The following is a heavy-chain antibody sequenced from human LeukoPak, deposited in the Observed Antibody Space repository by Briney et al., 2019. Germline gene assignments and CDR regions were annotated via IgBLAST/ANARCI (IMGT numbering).Heavy chain of an antibody. D-gene: IGHD3-3*01. CDR1: GFTVSNNH. Sequence: SGGSLRLSCAVSGFTVSNNHMTWVRQAPGKGLEWVSVIYSGGSTYYADSVTGRFTISRDNSKNTLYLQMNSLRAEDTAVYYCARDSTIFGFDYWGQGILVTVSS. CDR3: ARDSTIFGFDY. V-gene: IGHV3-53*01. CDR2: IYSGGST. J-gene: IGHJ4*02.